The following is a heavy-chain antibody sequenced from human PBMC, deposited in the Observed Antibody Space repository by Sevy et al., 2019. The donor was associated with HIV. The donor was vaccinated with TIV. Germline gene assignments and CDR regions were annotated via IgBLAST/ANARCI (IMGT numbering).Heavy chain of an antibody. J-gene: IGHJ4*02. D-gene: IGHD3-3*01. CDR1: GFTFEDYA. Sequence: GGSLRLSCVASGFTFEDYAMHWVRQRPGKGLEWVSGVSWNSDTVGYSDSVKGRFTGSRDNAKDSLYLQMNSLTAEDLAFYYCAKGGGAIFGSSRVDSWGQGTLVTVSS. CDR3: AKGGGAIFGSSRVDS. V-gene: IGHV3-9*03. CDR2: VSWNSDTV.